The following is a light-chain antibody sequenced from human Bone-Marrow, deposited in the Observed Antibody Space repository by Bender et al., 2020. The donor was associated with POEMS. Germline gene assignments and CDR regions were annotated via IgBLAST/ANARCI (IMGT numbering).Light chain of an antibody. CDR1: NIGTK. Sequence: SYDLTQPRSLSVALGQTARITCGGKNIGTKSIHWFQQKPGQAPILVIYRDTKRPSGIPERFSGSSSGTTVTLTISGVQAEDEADYYCQSAVSTTTYIFGGGTKLTVL. J-gene: IGLJ2*01. CDR3: QSAVSTTTYI. V-gene: IGLV3-25*03. CDR2: RDT.